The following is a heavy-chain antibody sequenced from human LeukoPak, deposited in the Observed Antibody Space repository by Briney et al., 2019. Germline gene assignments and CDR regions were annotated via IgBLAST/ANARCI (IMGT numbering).Heavy chain of an antibody. J-gene: IGHJ4*02. V-gene: IGHV7-4-1*02. CDR2: INTNTGNP. CDR1: GYTFSSYA. Sequence: ASVKVSCKASGYTFSSYAMNWVRQAPGQGLEWMGWINTNTGNPTCAQDFTGRFVFSLDTSVSTTYLQISSLKAEDTAVYYCASGPSYSGSNEYFDSWGQGTLVTVSS. D-gene: IGHD1-26*01. CDR3: ASGPSYSGSNEYFDS.